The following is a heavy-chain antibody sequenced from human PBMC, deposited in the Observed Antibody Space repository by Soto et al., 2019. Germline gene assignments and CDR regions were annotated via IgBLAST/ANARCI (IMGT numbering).Heavy chain of an antibody. Sequence: PSETLSLTCTVSGGSISSYYWSWIRQPPGKGLEWIGYIYYSGSTNYNPSLKSRVTISVDTSKNQFSLKLSSVTAADTAAYYCARAHCSSTSCYEFAYWGQGTLVTVSS. V-gene: IGHV4-59*01. CDR1: GGSISSYY. J-gene: IGHJ4*02. D-gene: IGHD2-2*01. CDR2: IYYSGST. CDR3: ARAHCSSTSCYEFAY.